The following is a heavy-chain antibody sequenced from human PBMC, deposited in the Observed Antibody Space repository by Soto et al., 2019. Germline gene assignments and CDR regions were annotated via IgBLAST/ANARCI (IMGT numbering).Heavy chain of an antibody. CDR3: ARDPVSATGLGYGMDV. Sequence: QMQLVGSGGGLVKPGGSLRLSCAASGFTFSDYYMSWIRQAPGKGLEWISYISSIGTTIYYADSVKGRFTVSRDNVKNSLYLQMNSLRAEDTAVYYCARDPVSATGLGYGMDVWGQGTTVTVSS. J-gene: IGHJ6*02. V-gene: IGHV3-11*01. CDR1: GFTFSDYY. CDR2: ISSIGTTI. D-gene: IGHD6-19*01.